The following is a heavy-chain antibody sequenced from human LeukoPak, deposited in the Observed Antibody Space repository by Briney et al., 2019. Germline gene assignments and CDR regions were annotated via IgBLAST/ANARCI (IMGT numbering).Heavy chain of an antibody. Sequence: SETLSLTCTVSSGSISSYYWSWIRQPPGKGLEWIGYIYYSGSTNYNPSLKSRVTISVDTSKNQFSLKLSSVTAADTAVYHCARGKTYYDISKDVFDIWGQGTMVTVSS. CDR3: ARGKTYYDISKDVFDI. V-gene: IGHV4-59*01. CDR2: IYYSGST. CDR1: SGSISSYY. D-gene: IGHD3-22*01. J-gene: IGHJ3*02.